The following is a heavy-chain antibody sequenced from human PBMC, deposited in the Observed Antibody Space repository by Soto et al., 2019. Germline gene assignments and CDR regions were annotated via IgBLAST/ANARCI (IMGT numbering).Heavy chain of an antibody. CDR3: AKDDGPTIFGVVTISYYYGMDV. CDR2: ISGSGGST. D-gene: IGHD3-3*01. J-gene: IGHJ6*02. V-gene: IGHV3-23*01. Sequence: GGSLRLSCAASGFTFSSYAMSWVRQAPGKGLEWVSAISGSGGSTYYADSVKGRFTISRDNSKNTLYLQMNSLRAEDTAVYYCAKDDGPTIFGVVTISYYYGMDVWGQGTTVTVSS. CDR1: GFTFSSYA.